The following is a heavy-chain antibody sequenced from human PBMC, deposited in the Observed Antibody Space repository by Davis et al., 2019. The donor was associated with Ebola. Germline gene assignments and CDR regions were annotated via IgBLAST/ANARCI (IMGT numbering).Heavy chain of an antibody. CDR1: GFTFGDYA. CDR3: ARSRADVVVVAATVLYYYYGMDI. J-gene: IGHJ6*04. V-gene: IGHV4-34*01. CDR2: INHSGST. Sequence: GSLRLSCRVSGFTFGDYAINWVRQPPGKGLEWIGEINHSGSTNYNPSLKSRVTISVDTSKDQFSLKLSSVTAADTAVYYCARSRADVVVVAATVLYYYYGMDIWGKGTTVTVSS. D-gene: IGHD2-15*01.